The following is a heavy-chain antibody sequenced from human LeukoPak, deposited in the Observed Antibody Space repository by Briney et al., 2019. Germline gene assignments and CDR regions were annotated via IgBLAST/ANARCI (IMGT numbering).Heavy chain of an antibody. CDR2: MSTSGST. Sequence: SETLSLTCTVSGGSLSGYYWSWIRQPAGKGLEWIGRMSTSGSTYYNPSVKSRVTLSVDTSKNQFSLKLTSVTAADTAAYYCAGEGGARGLPDYWGQGTLVTVSS. CDR3: AGEGGARGLPDY. CDR1: GGSLSGYY. J-gene: IGHJ4*02. V-gene: IGHV4-4*07. D-gene: IGHD3-16*01.